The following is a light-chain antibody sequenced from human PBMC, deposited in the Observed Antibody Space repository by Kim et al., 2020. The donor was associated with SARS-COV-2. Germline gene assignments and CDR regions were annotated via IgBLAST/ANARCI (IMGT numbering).Light chain of an antibody. J-gene: IGKJ4*01. CDR1: QGVNTY. Sequence: AVRMTQSPSTLSASTGDRVTITCRASQGVNTYLAWYQQKPGEAPKLLIHASSILHSGVPSRFTGSGAGTDFSLTINSVQSEDFATYYCQQYYTYPLTFGGGTKVDIK. CDR3: QQYYTYPLT. V-gene: IGKV1-8*01. CDR2: ASS.